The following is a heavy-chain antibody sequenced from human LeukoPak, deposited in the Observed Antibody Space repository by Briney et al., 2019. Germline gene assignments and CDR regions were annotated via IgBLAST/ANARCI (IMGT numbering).Heavy chain of an antibody. J-gene: IGHJ4*02. CDR2: IYTSGGT. Sequence: PSETLSLTCTVSGGSISSYYWSWIRQPAGKGLEWIGRIYTSGGTNYNPSLKSRVTMSVDTSKNQFSLKLSSVTAADTAVYYCARARLTPDFWSAALDYWGQGTLVTVSS. CDR3: ARARLTPDFWSAALDY. D-gene: IGHD3-3*01. CDR1: GGSISSYY. V-gene: IGHV4-4*07.